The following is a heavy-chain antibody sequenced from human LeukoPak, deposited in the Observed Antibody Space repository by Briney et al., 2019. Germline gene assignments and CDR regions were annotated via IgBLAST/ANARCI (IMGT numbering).Heavy chain of an antibody. CDR1: GKSMSSDGYS. CDR2: IYNSVTT. V-gene: IGHV4-30-2*01. Sequence: SETLSLTCDVSGKSMSSDGYSWNWIRQPPGKGLEWIVYIYNSVTTYYNPSLMSRVTMSVDTSKNQFSLKMRSVTAADTAVYYCARGDGSTMIRGVSRYGWLDPWGQGTLVTVSS. J-gene: IGHJ5*02. CDR3: ARGDGSTMIRGVSRYGWLDP. D-gene: IGHD3-10*01.